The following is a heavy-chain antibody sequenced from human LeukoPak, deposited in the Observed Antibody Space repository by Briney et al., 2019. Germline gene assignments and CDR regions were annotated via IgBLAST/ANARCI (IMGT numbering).Heavy chain of an antibody. J-gene: IGHJ5*02. CDR3: ARGLTLLWSFEAFDP. Sequence: SGTLSLTCAVSGGSISSDYYWSWIRQPPGKGLEWIGYIYYSGSTNYNPSLKSRVTISVDTSKNQSSLKLSSVTAADTAVYYYARGLTLLWSFEAFDPWGQGTLVTVSS. V-gene: IGHV4-61*01. CDR1: GGSISSDYY. D-gene: IGHD2-21*01. CDR2: IYYSGST.